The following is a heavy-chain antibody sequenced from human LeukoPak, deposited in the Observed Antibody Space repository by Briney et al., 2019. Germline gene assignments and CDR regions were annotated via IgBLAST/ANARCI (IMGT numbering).Heavy chain of an antibody. CDR1: GFTVSTNY. V-gene: IGHV3-66*01. Sequence: GGSLRLSCAASGFTVSTNYMNWVRQAPGKGLEWVSVIYSGGSTHYADSVKGRFTISRDNSKNTLYLQMNSLRADDTAVYYCARGLYADYAFDYWGQGTLVTVSS. J-gene: IGHJ4*02. CDR2: IYSGGST. D-gene: IGHD4-17*01. CDR3: ARGLYADYAFDY.